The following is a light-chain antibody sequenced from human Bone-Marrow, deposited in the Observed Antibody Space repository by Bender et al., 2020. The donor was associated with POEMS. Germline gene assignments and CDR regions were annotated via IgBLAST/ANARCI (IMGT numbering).Light chain of an antibody. Sequence: QSVLTQPPSVSGAPGQRVTISCTGSSSNIGAGYDVHWYQQVPGTAPKLLIYGNNIRPSGVPDRFSASKSGTSASLTISGLQAEDETHYYCCSYAGRKAFGGGTNLTVL. CDR1: SSNIGAGYD. CDR2: GNN. J-gene: IGLJ3*02. V-gene: IGLV1-40*01. CDR3: CSYAGRKA.